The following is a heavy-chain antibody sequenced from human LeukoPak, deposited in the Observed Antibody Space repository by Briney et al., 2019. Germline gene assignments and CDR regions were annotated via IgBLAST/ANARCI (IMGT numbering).Heavy chain of an antibody. D-gene: IGHD3-16*01. V-gene: IGHV3-74*01. CDR1: GFTVSSYW. Sequence: GGSLRLSFATSGFTVSSYWMHWVRQAPGKGLVWLSRVNIDGSSVAYADSVKGRFTISRDNAKDSLYLQMNSLRAEDTAVYYCASGVQGTSWVVNWGRGTLVTVSS. J-gene: IGHJ4*01. CDR3: ASGVQGTSWVVN. CDR2: VNIDGSSV.